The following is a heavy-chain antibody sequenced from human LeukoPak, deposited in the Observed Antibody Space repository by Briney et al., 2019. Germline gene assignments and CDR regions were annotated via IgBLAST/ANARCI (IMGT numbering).Heavy chain of an antibody. J-gene: IGHJ6*02. V-gene: IGHV1-8*01. CDR3: ARNYDILTGYYTYYGMDV. D-gene: IGHD3-9*01. CDR1: GYTLTSYD. CDR2: INPNSGNT. Sequence: ASVKVSCKASGYTLTSYDINWVRQATGQGLEWMGWINPNSGNTGYAQKFQGRVTMTRNTSISTAYMELSSLRSESTAVYYCARNYDILTGYYTYYGMDVWGQGTTVTVSS.